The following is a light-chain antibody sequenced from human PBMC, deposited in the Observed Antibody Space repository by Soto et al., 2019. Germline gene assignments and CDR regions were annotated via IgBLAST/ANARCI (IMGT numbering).Light chain of an antibody. CDR3: QQYNSYFWT. CDR2: DAS. J-gene: IGKJ1*01. CDR1: QSISSW. V-gene: IGKV1-5*01. Sequence: DIQVTQSPSTLSASVGDRVTITCRASQSISSWFAWYQQKPGKAPKLLIYDASSLESGVPSRFSGSGSGTEFTLTISSLQPDDFATHYCQQYNSYFWTFGQGTKVEIK.